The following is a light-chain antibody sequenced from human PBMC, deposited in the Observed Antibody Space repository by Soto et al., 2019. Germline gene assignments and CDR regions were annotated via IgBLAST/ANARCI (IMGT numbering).Light chain of an antibody. CDR2: EVS. CDR1: SSDVGGYNY. Sequence: QSALTQPASVSGSPGQSITISCTGTSSDVGGYNYVSWYQQHPGKAPKLMIYEVSNRPSGVSNRFSGSKSGNTASLTISGLQAEDEADYYCSSYTSSRVFGGGTKLTAL. CDR3: SSYTSSRV. J-gene: IGLJ3*02. V-gene: IGLV2-14*01.